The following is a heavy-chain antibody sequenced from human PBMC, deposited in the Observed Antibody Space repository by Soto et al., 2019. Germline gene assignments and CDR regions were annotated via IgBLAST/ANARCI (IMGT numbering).Heavy chain of an antibody. CDR2: IWYDGSNK. D-gene: IGHD2-2*01. CDR3: ARVDCRSTSCYGRYYYGMDV. J-gene: IGHJ6*02. Sequence: QVQLVESGGGVVQPGRSLRLSCAASGFTFSSYGMHWVRQAPGKGLEWVAVIWYDGSNKYYADSVKGRFTISRDNSKNTLYLQMTSRRAEDTAVYYCARVDCRSTSCYGRYYYGMDVWGQGTTVTVSS. V-gene: IGHV3-33*01. CDR1: GFTFSSYG.